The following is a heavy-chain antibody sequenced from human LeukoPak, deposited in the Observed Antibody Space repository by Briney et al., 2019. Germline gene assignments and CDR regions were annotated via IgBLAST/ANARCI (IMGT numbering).Heavy chain of an antibody. V-gene: IGHV1-69*13. CDR1: GGTFSSYA. Sequence: ASVKVSCKASGGTFSSYAISWVRQAPGQGLEWMGGIIPIFGTANYAQKFQGRVTITADESTSTAYMELSSLRSEDTAVYYCATDRGYYDSSGYPYYFDYWGQGTLVTVSS. D-gene: IGHD3-22*01. CDR2: IIPIFGTA. CDR3: ATDRGYYDSSGYPYYFDY. J-gene: IGHJ4*02.